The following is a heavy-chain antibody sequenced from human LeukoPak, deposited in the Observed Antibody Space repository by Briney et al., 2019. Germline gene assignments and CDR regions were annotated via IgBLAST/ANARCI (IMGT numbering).Heavy chain of an antibody. CDR1: GFTFSSYA. Sequence: GGSLRLSCAASGFTFSSYAMSWVRQAPGKGLEWVSAISGSGGSTYYADSVKGRFTISRDNSKDTLYLQMNSLRAEDTAVYYCAKVRYGENYYYYYYMDVWGKGTTVTVSS. CDR2: ISGSGGST. J-gene: IGHJ6*03. CDR3: AKVRYGENYYYYYYMDV. V-gene: IGHV3-23*01. D-gene: IGHD4/OR15-4a*01.